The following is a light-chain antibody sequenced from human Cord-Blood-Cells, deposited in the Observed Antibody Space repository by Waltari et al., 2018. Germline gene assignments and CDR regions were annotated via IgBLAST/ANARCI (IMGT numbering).Light chain of an antibody. CDR2: GAS. Sequence: EIVLTQSPGTLSLSPGERAPLPCRASQSVSSSYLAWYQQKPGQAPRLLIYGASSRATGIPDRFSGSGSGTDFTLTISRLEPEDFAVYYCQQYGSSYTFGQGTKLEIK. V-gene: IGKV3-20*01. CDR1: QSVSSSY. CDR3: QQYGSSYT. J-gene: IGKJ2*01.